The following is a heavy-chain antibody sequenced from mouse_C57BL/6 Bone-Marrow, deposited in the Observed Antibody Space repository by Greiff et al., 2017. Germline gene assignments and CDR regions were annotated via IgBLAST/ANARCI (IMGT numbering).Heavy chain of an antibody. V-gene: IGHV1-15*01. Sequence: QVQLTESGAELVRPGASVTLSCKASGYTFTDYEMHWVKQTPVHGLEWIGAIDPETGGTAYNQKFKGKAILTADKSSSTAYMERRSLTSEDSAVYYCTRSLYYGSSYWYCDVWGTGTTVTVSS. D-gene: IGHD1-1*01. J-gene: IGHJ1*03. CDR1: GYTFTDYE. CDR3: TRSLYYGSSYWYCDV. CDR2: IDPETGGT.